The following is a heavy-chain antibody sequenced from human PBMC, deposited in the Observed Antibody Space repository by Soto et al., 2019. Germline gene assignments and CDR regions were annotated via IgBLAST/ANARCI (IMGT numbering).Heavy chain of an antibody. CDR3: AKLEGKDTAMPTYYY. CDR2: ISGSGGST. V-gene: IGHV3-23*01. D-gene: IGHD5-18*01. J-gene: IGHJ4*02. CDR1: GFTFSSYA. Sequence: GGSLRLSCAASGFTFSSYAMSWVRQAPGKGLEWVSAISGSGGSTYYADSVKGRFTISRDNSKNTLYLQMNSLRAEDTAVYYCAKLEGKDTAMPTYYYWGQGTLVTVSS.